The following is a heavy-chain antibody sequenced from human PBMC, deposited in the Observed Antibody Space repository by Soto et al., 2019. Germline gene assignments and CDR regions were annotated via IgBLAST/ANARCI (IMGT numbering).Heavy chain of an antibody. V-gene: IGHV3-33*01. J-gene: IGHJ4*02. CDR1: GFTFSSYG. CDR2: IWYDGSNK. D-gene: IGHD3-9*01. Sequence: GGSLRLSCAASGFTFSSYGMHWVRQAPGKGLEWVAVIWYDGSNKYYADSVKGRFTISRDNSKNTLYLQMNSLRAEDTAVYYCARSHPEPRVVSTGTLPDYWGQGTLVTVSS. CDR3: ARSHPEPRVVSTGTLPDY.